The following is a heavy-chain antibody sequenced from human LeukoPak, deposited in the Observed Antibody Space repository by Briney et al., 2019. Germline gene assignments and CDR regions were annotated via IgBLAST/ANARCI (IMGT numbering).Heavy chain of an antibody. V-gene: IGHV4-39*07. CDR3: ARTGYDILTGYSGTPDY. D-gene: IGHD3-9*01. CDR1: GGSISSSSYY. J-gene: IGHJ4*02. Sequence: SETLSLTCTVSGGSISSSSYYWGWIRQPPGKGLEWIGSIYYSGSTYYNPSLKSRVTISVDTSKNQFSLNLNSVTAADTAVYYCARTGYDILTGYSGTPDYWGQGTLVTVSS. CDR2: IYYSGST.